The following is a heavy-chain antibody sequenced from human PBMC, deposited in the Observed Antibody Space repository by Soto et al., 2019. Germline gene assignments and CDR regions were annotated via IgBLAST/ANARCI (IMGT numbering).Heavy chain of an antibody. CDR1: GGSISSGGYS. Sequence: QLQLQESGSGLVKPSQTLSLTFAVAGGSISSGGYSWSWIRQPPGKGLEWIGYIYHSGSTYYNQSLKRRVTTAVDRYKNQFSLKLSCVTAADTAVYYCARVPGPWGQGTLVTVSS. V-gene: IGHV4-30-2*01. J-gene: IGHJ5*02. CDR3: ARVPGP. CDR2: IYHSGST.